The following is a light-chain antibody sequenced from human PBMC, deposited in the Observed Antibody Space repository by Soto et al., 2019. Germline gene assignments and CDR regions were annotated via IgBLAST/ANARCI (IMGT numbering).Light chain of an antibody. Sequence: QSALTQPASXSGSPGQSITISCTGTSSDVGSYNLVSWYQQHPGKAPKLMIYEGSKRPSGVSNRFSGSKSGNTASLTISGLQAEDEADYYCCSYAGSSPYVFGTGTKVTVL. V-gene: IGLV2-23*01. CDR1: SSDVGSYNL. J-gene: IGLJ1*01. CDR2: EGS. CDR3: CSYAGSSPYV.